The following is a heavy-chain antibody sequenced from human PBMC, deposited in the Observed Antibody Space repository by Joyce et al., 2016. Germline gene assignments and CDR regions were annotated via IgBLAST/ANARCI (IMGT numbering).Heavy chain of an antibody. CDR2: IFSNDEK. D-gene: IGHD1-26*01. CDR3: ARIGEWGLLGALIF. V-gene: IGHV2-26*01. CDR1: GFSLSNAATG. J-gene: IGHJ4*02. Sequence: QVTLKESGPALVKPTETLTLTCTVSGFSLSNAATGVSWIRQPPGKALEWLAHIFSNDEKSDNTSLRSRLTISKDTSKSQVVLTMTNMDPVDTATYYCARIGEWGLLGALIFWGQGTLVTVSS.